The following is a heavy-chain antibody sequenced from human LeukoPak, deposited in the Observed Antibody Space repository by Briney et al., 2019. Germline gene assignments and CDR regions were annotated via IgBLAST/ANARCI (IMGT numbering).Heavy chain of an antibody. V-gene: IGHV3-30*02. D-gene: IGHD3-3*01. CDR3: AKDPARFLEWLSYYFDY. CDR1: GFTFSSYG. Sequence: PGGSLRLSCAASGFTFSSYGMHWVRQAPGKGLEWVAFIRYDGSNKYYADSVKGRFTISRDNSKNTLYLQMNSLRAEDTAVYYCAKDPARFLEWLSYYFDYWGQGTLVTVSS. CDR2: IRYDGSNK. J-gene: IGHJ4*02.